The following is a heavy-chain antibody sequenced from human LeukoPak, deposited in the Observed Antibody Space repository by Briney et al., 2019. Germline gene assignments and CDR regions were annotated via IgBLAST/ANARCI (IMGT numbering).Heavy chain of an antibody. V-gene: IGHV3-30*02. CDR2: IHYDGSDK. Sequence: PGRSLRLSCAGSGFTFSSLGMHWVRQAPGKGLEWVGFIHYDGSDKYYADSVKGRLTISRDNSKNTLYLQMNSLKLEDTAMYYCAKGPRGKNWYFDLWGRGTLVTVSS. CDR1: GFTFSSLG. CDR3: AKGPRGKNWYFDL. J-gene: IGHJ2*01.